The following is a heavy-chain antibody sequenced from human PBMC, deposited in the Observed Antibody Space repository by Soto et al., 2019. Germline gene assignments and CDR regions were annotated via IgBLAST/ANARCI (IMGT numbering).Heavy chain of an antibody. CDR1: GGSISRGGYY. J-gene: IGHJ4*02. V-gene: IGHV4-31*03. CDR3: ARLPIIAAAGPEVDY. CDR2: IYYSGST. Sequence: SESLCLTCTVSGGSISRGGYYWGWIRPHPGKGLEWIGYIYYSGSTYYNPSLKSRVTISVDTSKNQFSLKLSSVTAADTAVYYCARLPIIAAAGPEVDYWGQGTLVTVSS. D-gene: IGHD6-13*01.